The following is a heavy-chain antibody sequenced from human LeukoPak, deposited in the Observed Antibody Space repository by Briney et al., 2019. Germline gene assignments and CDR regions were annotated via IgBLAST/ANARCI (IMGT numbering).Heavy chain of an antibody. J-gene: IGHJ4*02. CDR3: ARGDSGYDYGFDN. D-gene: IGHD5-12*01. CDR2: IIPIFGTT. Sequence: ASVKVSCKASGGTFSSHAISWVRQAPGQGLEWVGGIIPIFGTTNYAQKFQGRVTITADESTSTGYMELRSLRSDDTAVYYCARGDSGYDYGFDNWGQGTLVTVSS. CDR1: GGTFSSHA. V-gene: IGHV1-69*01.